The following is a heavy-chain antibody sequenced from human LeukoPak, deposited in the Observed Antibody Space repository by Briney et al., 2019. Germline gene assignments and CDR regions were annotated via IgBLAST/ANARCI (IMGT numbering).Heavy chain of an antibody. CDR1: GLTFSNYA. CDR3: TTYSRSLDY. D-gene: IGHD6-13*01. Sequence: PGGSLRLSCAASGLTFSNYAMSWVRQAPGKGLEWVSTITGGGGTTYYADSVKGRLSISRDDFKNTLYLQMSSLRDEDTAVYYCTTYSRSLDYWGQGTLVTVSS. J-gene: IGHJ4*02. V-gene: IGHV3-23*01. CDR2: ITGGGGTT.